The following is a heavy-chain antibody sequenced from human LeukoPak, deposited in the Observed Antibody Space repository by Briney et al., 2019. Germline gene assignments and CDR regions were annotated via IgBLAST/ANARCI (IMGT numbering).Heavy chain of an antibody. CDR3: AKARSYDILTGLDY. V-gene: IGHV3-21*01. D-gene: IGHD3-9*01. CDR2: ISSSSSYI. Sequence: GGSLRLSCAASGFTFSSYSMNWVRQAPGKGLEWVSSISSSSSYIYYADSVKGRFTISRDNSKNTLYLQMNSLRAEDTAVYYCAKARSYDILTGLDYWGQGTLVTVSS. J-gene: IGHJ4*02. CDR1: GFTFSSYS.